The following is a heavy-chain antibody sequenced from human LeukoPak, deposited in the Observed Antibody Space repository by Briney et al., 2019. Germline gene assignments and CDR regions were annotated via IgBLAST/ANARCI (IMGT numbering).Heavy chain of an antibody. CDR3: ARAPLWFGEFDY. Sequence: KTSETLSLTCTVSGGSISSYYWSWIRQPPGKGLEWIGYIYYSGSTNYNPFLKSRVTISVDTSKNQFSLKLSSVTAADTAVYYCARAPLWFGEFDYWGQGTLVTVSS. J-gene: IGHJ4*02. D-gene: IGHD3-10*01. V-gene: IGHV4-59*01. CDR1: GGSISSYY. CDR2: IYYSGST.